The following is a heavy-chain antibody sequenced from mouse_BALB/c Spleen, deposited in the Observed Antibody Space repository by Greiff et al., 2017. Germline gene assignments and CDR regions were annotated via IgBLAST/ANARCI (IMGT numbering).Heavy chain of an antibody. V-gene: IGHV5-4*02. CDR1: GFTFSDYY. Sequence: EVQLVESGGGLVKPGGSLKLSCAASGFTFSDYYMYWVRQTPEKRLEWVATISDGGSNTYYPVSVKGRYTISRDNAKNTLYLQMSRLKSEDTAMYYGARDRGFDYWGQGTTLTVSS. D-gene: IGHD3-1*01. J-gene: IGHJ2*01. CDR2: ISDGGSNT. CDR3: ARDRGFDY.